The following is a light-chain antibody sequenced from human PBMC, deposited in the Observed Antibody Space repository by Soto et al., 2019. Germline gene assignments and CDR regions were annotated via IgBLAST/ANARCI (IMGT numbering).Light chain of an antibody. V-gene: IGLV2-23*01. CDR1: SSDVGSYNS. CDR2: EGS. CDR3: CSYAGNPYV. J-gene: IGLJ1*01. Sequence: QAVLTQPASVSGSPGQSIAISCTGTSSDVGSYNSVSWYQQHPGKAPKLMIYEGSKRPSGVSDRFSGSKSGNTASLTISGLQAEDEADYYFCSYAGNPYVFGTGTKLTVL.